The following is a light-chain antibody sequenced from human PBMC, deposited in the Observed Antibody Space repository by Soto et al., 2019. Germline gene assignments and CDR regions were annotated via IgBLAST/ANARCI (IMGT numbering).Light chain of an antibody. CDR3: QHCQPYGDSLPLT. Sequence: IWFTQAPGTLSLSSVERATLSCRASQSVSYYLAWYQQKPGQAPRLLIYDASSRATGVPDRFSGSGSGTDFTLTISRLEPEDFAVYYCQHCQPYGDSLPLTFGGGTKVDIK. CDR1: QSVSYY. V-gene: IGKV3-20*01. J-gene: IGKJ4*01. CDR2: DAS.